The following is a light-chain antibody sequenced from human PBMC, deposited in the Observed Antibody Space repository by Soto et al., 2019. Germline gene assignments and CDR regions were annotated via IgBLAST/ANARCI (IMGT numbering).Light chain of an antibody. J-gene: IGKJ4*02. CDR3: QQFSSYPLT. CDR2: DAS. CDR1: ESVRHY. Sequence: VMLSLSPANLSLSPRKTATLSCRASESVRHYVAWYQQKPGQAPRLLIYDASSRATGIPARFSGSGSGTDYTLTISNLEAEDFAVYYCQQFSSYPLTFGGGTKVDIK. V-gene: IGKV3-11*01.